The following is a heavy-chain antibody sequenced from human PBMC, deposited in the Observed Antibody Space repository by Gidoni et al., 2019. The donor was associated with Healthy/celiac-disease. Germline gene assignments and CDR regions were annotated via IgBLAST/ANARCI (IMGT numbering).Heavy chain of an antibody. CDR1: GFTFRSYS. J-gene: IGHJ6*02. D-gene: IGHD6-13*01. CDR3: ARLAAAGGHLYYYYGMDV. CDR2: ISSSSSYI. Sequence: EVQLVESGGGLVKPGGSLRLSCAASGFTFRSYSMNWVRQAPGKGLAWGSYISSSSSYIYYADSGKGRFTISRDNAKNSLYLQMNSLRAEDTAVYYCARLAAAGGHLYYYYGMDVWGQGTTVTVSS. V-gene: IGHV3-21*05.